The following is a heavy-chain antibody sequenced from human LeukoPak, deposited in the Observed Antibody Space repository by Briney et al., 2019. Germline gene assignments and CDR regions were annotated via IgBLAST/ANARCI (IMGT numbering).Heavy chain of an antibody. D-gene: IGHD2-15*01. CDR3: ATGNCSGGSCHAFDI. J-gene: IGHJ3*02. CDR1: GFIFSDVW. V-gene: IGHV3-15*01. Sequence: KPGGSLRLSCAASGFIFSDVWMHWVRQAPGMGLEWVGRIKSKTDGGTTDYAAPVKGTFTISRDDSKNTLYLQMNSLKAEDAAVYYCATGNCSGGSCHAFDIWGQGTMVTVSS. CDR2: IKSKTDGGTT.